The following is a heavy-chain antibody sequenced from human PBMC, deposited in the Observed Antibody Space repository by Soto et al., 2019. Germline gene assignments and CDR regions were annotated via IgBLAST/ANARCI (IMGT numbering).Heavy chain of an antibody. CDR2: IKQDGSEK. J-gene: IGHJ4*02. V-gene: IGHV3-7*01. CDR1: GFTFSSYW. Sequence: EVQLVESGGGLVQPGGSLRLSCAASGFTFSSYWMSWVRQAPGKGLEWVANIKQDGSEKYYVDSVKGRFTISRDNAKNSLYLQMNSLRAEDTAVYYWARDRPYYYYIWGSYGFDYWGQGTLVTVSS. CDR3: ARDRPYYYYIWGSYGFDY. D-gene: IGHD3-16*01.